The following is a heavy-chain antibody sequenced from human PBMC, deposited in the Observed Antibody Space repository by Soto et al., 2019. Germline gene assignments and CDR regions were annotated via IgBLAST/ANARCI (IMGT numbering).Heavy chain of an antibody. Sequence: EVQLLESGGGLVQPGGSLRLSCTASGLTFSSFAMSWVRQAPGKGLEWVSGISASGGRTFYADSVKGRFTISRDNFKNTLYLQMNSPRADDTAVYYCANPLRFGELSFVPLDYWGQGTLVTVSS. J-gene: IGHJ4*02. CDR2: ISASGGRT. CDR1: GLTFSSFA. D-gene: IGHD3-16*02. V-gene: IGHV3-23*01. CDR3: ANPLRFGELSFVPLDY.